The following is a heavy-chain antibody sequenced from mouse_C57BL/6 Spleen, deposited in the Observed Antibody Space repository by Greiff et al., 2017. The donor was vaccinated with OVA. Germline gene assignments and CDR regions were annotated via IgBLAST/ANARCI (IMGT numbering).Heavy chain of an antibody. D-gene: IGHD2-1*01. CDR2: IYPRDGST. CDR3: ARSYGNYEGYYAMDY. Sequence: QVQLQQSGPELVKPGASVKLSCKASGYTFTSYDINWVKQRPGQGLEWIGWIYPRDGSTKYNEKFKGKATLTVDTSSSTAYMELHSLTSEDSAVYFCARSYGNYEGYYAMDYWGQGTSVTVAS. J-gene: IGHJ4*01. CDR1: GYTFTSYD. V-gene: IGHV1-85*01.